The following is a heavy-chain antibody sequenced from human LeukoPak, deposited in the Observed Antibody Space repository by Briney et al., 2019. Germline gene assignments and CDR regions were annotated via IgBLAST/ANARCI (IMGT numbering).Heavy chain of an antibody. CDR2: ISYDGSNR. CDR1: GFTFSTYA. CDR3: AQINYYGSGSYIVAYGMDV. Sequence: GRSLRLSSAASGFTFSTYAMHWVRQAPGKGLEWVAVISYDGSNRYYADSVKGRFTISRDNSKNTYHLQMNSLRAEDTAVYYCAQINYYGSGSYIVAYGMDVWGQGTTVTVSS. V-gene: IGHV3-30-3*01. D-gene: IGHD3-10*01. J-gene: IGHJ6*02.